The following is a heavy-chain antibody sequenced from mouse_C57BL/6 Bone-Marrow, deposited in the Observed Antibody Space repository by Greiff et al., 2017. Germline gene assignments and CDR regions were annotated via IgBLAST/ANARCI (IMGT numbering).Heavy chain of an antibody. CDR2: FHPYNDDT. D-gene: IGHD5-1*01. J-gene: IGHJ2*01. CDR3: ARSSTFFYYFDY. CDR1: GYTFTTYP. Sequence: VKLMESGAGLVKPGASVKMSCKASGYTFTTYPIEWMKQNHGKSLEWIGNFHPYNDDTKYNEKFQSKATLTIEKSSNTVYLELSRLTSDDSAVYYCARSSTFFYYFDYWGQGTTLTVSS. V-gene: IGHV1-47*01.